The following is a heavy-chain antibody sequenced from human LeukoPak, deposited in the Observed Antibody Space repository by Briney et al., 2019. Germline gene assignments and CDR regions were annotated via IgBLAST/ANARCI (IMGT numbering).Heavy chain of an antibody. Sequence: PGGSLRLSCAASGFTFSSYYMYWVRQVPGEGLVWVSRINGDGGKTVYADSVKGRFTISRDNAKNTLYLQMNSLRAEDTAVYYCARGRPRKLVEMATSLDYWGQGTLVTVSS. CDR2: INGDGGKT. CDR1: GFTFSSYY. D-gene: IGHD5-24*01. CDR3: ARGRPRKLVEMATSLDY. J-gene: IGHJ4*02. V-gene: IGHV3-74*01.